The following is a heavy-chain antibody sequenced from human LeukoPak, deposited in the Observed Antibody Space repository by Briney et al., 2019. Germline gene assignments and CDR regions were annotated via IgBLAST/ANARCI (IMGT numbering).Heavy chain of an antibody. CDR3: ARGLMRLRLGELSPQNLPNYGMDV. V-gene: IGHV1-2*04. CDR2: INPNSGGT. CDR1: GYTFTGYY. Sequence: PGASVKVSCKASGYTFTGYYMHWVRQAPGQGLEWMGWINPNSGGTNYAQKFQGWVTMTRDTSISTAYMELSRLRSDDTAVYYCARGLMRLRLGELSPQNLPNYGMDVWGQGTTVTVSS. J-gene: IGHJ6*02. D-gene: IGHD3-16*02.